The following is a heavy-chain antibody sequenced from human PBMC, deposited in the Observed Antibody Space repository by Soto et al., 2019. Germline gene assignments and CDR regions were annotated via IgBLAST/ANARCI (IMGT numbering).Heavy chain of an antibody. CDR1: GFNFGDYA. CDR3: AKEYSSGWYHSIDY. V-gene: IGHV3-23*01. CDR2: ISTNGENT. J-gene: IGHJ4*02. D-gene: IGHD6-13*01. Sequence: HPGGSLRLSCTASGFNFGDYAMSWVRQAPGKGLEWVSVISTNGENTHYAESVKGRFTISRDNSKNTLYLQLNTLTDADTAKYYCAKEYSSGWYHSIDYWGQGTLVTVSS.